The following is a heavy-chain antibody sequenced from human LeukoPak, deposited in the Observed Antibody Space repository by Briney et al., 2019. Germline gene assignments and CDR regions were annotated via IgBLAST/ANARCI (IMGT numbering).Heavy chain of an antibody. CDR3: ARLSWPGRGSRFDP. CDR1: GDSIRSYD. CDR2: ISYSGST. D-gene: IGHD3-10*01. J-gene: IGHJ5*02. Sequence: SETLSLTCTVSGDSIRSYDWSWIRQSPGKGLEWIGYISYSGSTNYNPSLKSRVTISVDTSKNQFSLNLSSVTAADTAVYFCARLSWPGRGSRFDPWGQGTLVTVSS. V-gene: IGHV4-59*01.